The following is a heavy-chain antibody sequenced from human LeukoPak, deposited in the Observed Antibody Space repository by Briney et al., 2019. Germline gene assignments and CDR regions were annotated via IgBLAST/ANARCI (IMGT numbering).Heavy chain of an antibody. CDR2: IYPGDSDT. Sequence: GGSLKISCTGSGYSFTSYWIGWVRQMPGKGLELMGLIYPGDSDTRYSPSFQGQVTISADKSISTAYLQWSSLKASDTAMYYCVRSPSLAAAGGSSFDYWGQGTLVTVSS. V-gene: IGHV5-51*01. J-gene: IGHJ4*02. D-gene: IGHD6-13*01. CDR3: VRSPSLAAAGGSSFDY. CDR1: GYSFTSYW.